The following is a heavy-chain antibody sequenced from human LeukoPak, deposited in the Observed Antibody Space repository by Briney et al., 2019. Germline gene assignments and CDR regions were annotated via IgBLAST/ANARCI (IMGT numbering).Heavy chain of an antibody. V-gene: IGHV3-7*01. CDR1: GFTFSSYW. CDR2: IKQDGSEK. J-gene: IGHJ3*02. Sequence: GGSLRLSCAASGFTFSSYWMTWVRQTPGKGLEWVANIKQDGSEKFYVDSVKGRFTISRDNAKNSLYLQMNSLRAEDTAVYYCARDYDSSGRGAFDIWGQGTMVTVSS. CDR3: ARDYDSSGRGAFDI. D-gene: IGHD3-22*01.